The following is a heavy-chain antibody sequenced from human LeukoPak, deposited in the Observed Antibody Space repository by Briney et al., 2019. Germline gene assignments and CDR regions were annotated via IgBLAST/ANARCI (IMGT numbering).Heavy chain of an antibody. Sequence: SETLSLTCTVSGGSISSYYWSWIRRPPGKGLEWIGYIYYSGSTNYNPSLKSRVTISVDTSKNQFSLKLSSVTAADTAVYYCARHTYDILAGYYNGGFDYWGQGTLVTVSS. D-gene: IGHD3-9*01. CDR1: GGSISSYY. J-gene: IGHJ4*02. CDR3: ARHTYDILAGYYNGGFDY. V-gene: IGHV4-59*08. CDR2: IYYSGST.